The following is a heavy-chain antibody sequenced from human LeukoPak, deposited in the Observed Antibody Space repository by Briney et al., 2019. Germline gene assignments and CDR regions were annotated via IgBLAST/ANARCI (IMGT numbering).Heavy chain of an antibody. CDR2: IWYDGSNK. CDR3: AKDFLVDTAMVDY. D-gene: IGHD5-18*01. V-gene: IGHV3-33*06. Sequence: GGSLRLSCAASGFTFSSYGMHWVRQAPGKGLEWVAVIWYDGSNKYYADSVKGRFTISRDNSKNTLYLQMNSLRAEDTAVYYCAKDFLVDTAMVDYWGQGTLVTVSS. CDR1: GFTFSSYG. J-gene: IGHJ4*02.